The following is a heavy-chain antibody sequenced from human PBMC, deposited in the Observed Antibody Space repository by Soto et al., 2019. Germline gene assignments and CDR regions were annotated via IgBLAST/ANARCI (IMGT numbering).Heavy chain of an antibody. CDR2: ISYDGNNQ. CDR3: ARGGGFCGGDCYKGGVDY. V-gene: IGHV3-30-3*01. Sequence: PVGSLRLSCTASGFPFSPYTMHWVRQAPGKGLEWVAVISYDGNNQYYADSVKGRFTISRDNSKNTLYLQMNSLRAEDTAVYYCARGGGFCGGDCYKGGVDYWGQGTLVTVSS. J-gene: IGHJ4*02. D-gene: IGHD2-21*02. CDR1: GFPFSPYT.